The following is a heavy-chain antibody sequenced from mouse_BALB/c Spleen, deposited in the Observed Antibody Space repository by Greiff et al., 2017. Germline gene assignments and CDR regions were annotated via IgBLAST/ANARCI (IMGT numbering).Heavy chain of an antibody. Sequence: EVQRVESGGGLVKPGGSLKLSCAASGFTFSSYAMSWVRQTPEKRLEWVASISSGGSTYYPDSVKGRFTISRDNARNILYLQMSSLRSEDTAMYYCARDDGRYFDVWGAGTTVTVSS. V-gene: IGHV5-6-5*01. CDR1: GFTFSSYA. J-gene: IGHJ1*01. CDR3: ARDDGRYFDV. D-gene: IGHD2-3*01. CDR2: ISSGGST.